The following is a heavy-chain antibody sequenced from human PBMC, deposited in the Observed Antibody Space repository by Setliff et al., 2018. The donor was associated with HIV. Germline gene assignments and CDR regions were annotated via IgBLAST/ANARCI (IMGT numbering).Heavy chain of an antibody. Sequence: GGSLRLSCTASGFTFGDYAMSWVRQAPGKGLEWVGFIRSKAYGGTTEYAASVKGRFTISRDNAKNSLYLQMTSLRAEDTATYYCAKAWGSGYPSFESALMFDVWGQGTLVTVSS. CDR2: IRSKAYGGTT. CDR3: AKAWGSGYPSFESALMFDV. D-gene: IGHD3-16*01. V-gene: IGHV3-49*04. CDR1: GFTFGDYA. J-gene: IGHJ4*02.